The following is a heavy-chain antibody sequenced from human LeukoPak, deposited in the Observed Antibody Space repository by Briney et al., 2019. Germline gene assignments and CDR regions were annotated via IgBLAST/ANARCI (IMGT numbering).Heavy chain of an antibody. CDR3: AKEIYRSGWHDAFDI. V-gene: IGHV3-9*01. D-gene: IGHD6-19*01. CDR1: GFTFDDYA. Sequence: GGSLRLSCAASGFTFDDYAMHWVRQAPGKGLEWVSGITWNTGIIGYADSVKSRFTISRDNAKNSLHLQMNSLRAEDTALYYCAKEIYRSGWHDAFDIWGQGTMVTVSS. CDR2: ITWNTGII. J-gene: IGHJ3*02.